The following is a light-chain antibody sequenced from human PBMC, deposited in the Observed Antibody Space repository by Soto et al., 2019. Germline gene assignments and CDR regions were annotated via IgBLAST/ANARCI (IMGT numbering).Light chain of an antibody. J-gene: IGKJ1*01. V-gene: IGKV1-5*03. Sequence: DIQMTQSPSTLSASVGDRVTITCRASQSISSLLAWYQQKPGKAPKFLIYKASSLQSGVPSRFSGSGSGTEFTPTITSLQPDAFATYYCHQYYSFPRTFGQGTKVEVK. CDR3: HQYYSFPRT. CDR1: QSISSL. CDR2: KAS.